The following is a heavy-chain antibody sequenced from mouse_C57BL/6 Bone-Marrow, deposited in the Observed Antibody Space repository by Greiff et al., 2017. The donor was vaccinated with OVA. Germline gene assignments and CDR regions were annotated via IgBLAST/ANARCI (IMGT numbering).Heavy chain of an antibody. CDR2: IHPNSGST. V-gene: IGHV1-64*01. D-gene: IGHD1-1*01. CDR1: GYTFTSYW. J-gene: IGHJ4*01. CDR3: ARGGSYYYGSRDYAMDY. Sequence: VQLQQPGAELVKPGASVKLSCKASGYTFTSYWIHWVKQRPGQGLEWIGMIHPNSGSTNYNEKFKSKATLTVDKSSSTAYMQLSSLTSEDSAVYYCARGGSYYYGSRDYAMDYWGQGTSVTVSS.